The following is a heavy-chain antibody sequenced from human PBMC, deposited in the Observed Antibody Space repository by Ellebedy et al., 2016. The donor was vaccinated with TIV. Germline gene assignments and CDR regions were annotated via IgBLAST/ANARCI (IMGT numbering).Heavy chain of an antibody. CDR2: VFYVGST. V-gene: IGHV4-59*01. CDR3: ARKRAGSDY. J-gene: IGHJ4*02. D-gene: IGHD1-26*01. Sequence: MPGGSLRLSCTVSGDSMSPYYWSWIRQPPGKGLEWIGSVFYVGSTNYNPSLESRVTISVDTSKNQFSLSLTSVTAADTAVYYCARKRAGSDYWGQGTLVTVSS. CDR1: GDSMSPYY.